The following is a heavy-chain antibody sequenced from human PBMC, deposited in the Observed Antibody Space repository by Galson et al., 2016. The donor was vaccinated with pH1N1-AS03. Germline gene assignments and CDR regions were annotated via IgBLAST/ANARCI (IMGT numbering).Heavy chain of an antibody. D-gene: IGHD2/OR15-2a*01. CDR2: FSGSSAGT. J-gene: IGHJ4*02. CDR3: ADPFGLP. V-gene: IGHV3-23*01. Sequence: SLRLSCAVSGITVNSYGMSWVRQAPGKGLEWVSGFSGSSAGTYYADSVKGRFTISRDNSKNTLYLQMNNLRAEDTAVYYCADPFGLPWGQGTLITVSS. CDR1: GITVNSYG.